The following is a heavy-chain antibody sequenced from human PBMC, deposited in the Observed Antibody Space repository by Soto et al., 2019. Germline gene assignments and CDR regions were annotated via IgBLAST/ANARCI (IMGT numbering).Heavy chain of an antibody. CDR1: GFTFSSYG. CDR3: ARGLRSYPFDY. J-gene: IGHJ4*02. CDR2: IGYDGSNK. V-gene: IGHV3-33*01. D-gene: IGHD1-26*01. Sequence: QVQLLESGGGVVQPGRSLRLSCAASGFTFSSYGMHWVRQAPGKGLEWVAVIGYDGSNKYYADSVKGRFTISRDNSKNTLYLPMNSLRAEDTAVYSCARGLRSYPFDYWGQGTLVTVSS.